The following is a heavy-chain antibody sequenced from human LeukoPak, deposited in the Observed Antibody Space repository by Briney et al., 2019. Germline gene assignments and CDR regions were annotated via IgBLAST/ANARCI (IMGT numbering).Heavy chain of an antibody. CDR2: IDEDGSET. Sequence: GGSLRLSCEVSGFTFRNYWMMWVRQAPGKGLEWVASIDEDGSETNYVDSVTGRFTVSRDQAKNSLFLQMSSLRAEDTAVYYCVRYGRRANDQPFDVWGQGTMVTVSS. V-gene: IGHV3-7*01. J-gene: IGHJ3*01. D-gene: IGHD1-1*01. CDR3: VRYGRRANDQPFDV. CDR1: GFTFRNYW.